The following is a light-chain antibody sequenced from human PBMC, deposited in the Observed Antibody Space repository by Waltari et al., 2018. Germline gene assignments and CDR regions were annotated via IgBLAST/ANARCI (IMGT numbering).Light chain of an antibody. CDR3: QQYNSYPYT. Sequence: DIQMTQSPSTLSASVGDRVTITCRASQSISSWLAWYQQKPGKAPKLLIYKASSLESGVPSRFGGSGSGTEFTLTISSLQPDDFATYYCQQYNSYPYTFVQGTKLEIK. CDR2: KAS. J-gene: IGKJ2*01. V-gene: IGKV1-5*03. CDR1: QSISSW.